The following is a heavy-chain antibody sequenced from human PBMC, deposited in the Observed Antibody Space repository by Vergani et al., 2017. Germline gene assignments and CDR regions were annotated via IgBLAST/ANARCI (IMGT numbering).Heavy chain of an antibody. CDR3: XRGRGYSFGYSDY. D-gene: IGHD5-18*01. V-gene: IGHV3-49*04. CDR2: IRNKAYGGTT. J-gene: IGHJ4*02. CDR1: GFSFGDYA. Sequence: EVQLVESGGGLVPPGRSLRLSCAASGFSFGDYAMTWVRQAPGKGLEWVAFIRNKAYGGTTEYAASVKGRFTISRDDSKRLAYLQLSGLKTEDTAVYFGXRGRGYSFGYSDYWGQGTLVTVSS.